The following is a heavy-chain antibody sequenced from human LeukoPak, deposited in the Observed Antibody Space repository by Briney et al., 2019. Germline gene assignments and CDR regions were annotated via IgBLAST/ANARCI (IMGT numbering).Heavy chain of an antibody. CDR2: IYTSGST. V-gene: IGHV4-4*09. J-gene: IGHJ4*02. Sequence: SETLSLTCTVSGASISTNYWSWVRQPPGKGLKWIGYIYTSGSTNYNPSLKSRVTISVDTSKNQFSLNLTSVTAADTAVYYCARHSQRDTTGVVDWGQGTLVTVSS. CDR1: GASISTNY. CDR3: ARHSQRDTTGVVD. D-gene: IGHD2-8*01.